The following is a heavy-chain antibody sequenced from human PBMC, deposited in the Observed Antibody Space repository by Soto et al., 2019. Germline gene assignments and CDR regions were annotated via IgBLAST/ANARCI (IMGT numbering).Heavy chain of an antibody. CDR1: GGSFSGYY. V-gene: IGHV4-34*01. D-gene: IGHD3-10*01. J-gene: IGHJ4*02. CDR3: ASSRWFGKTIDY. Sequence: SETLSLTCAVYGGSFSGYYWSWIRQPPGKGLEWIGEINHSGSTNYNPSLKSRVTISVDTSKNQFSLKLSSVTAADTAVYYCASSRWFGKTIDYWGQGTLVTVSS. CDR2: INHSGST.